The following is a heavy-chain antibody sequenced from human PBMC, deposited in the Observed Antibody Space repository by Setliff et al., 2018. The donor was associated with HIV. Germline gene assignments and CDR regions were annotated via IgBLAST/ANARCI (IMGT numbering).Heavy chain of an antibody. CDR2: IYYGGNT. V-gene: IGHV4-59*08. D-gene: IGHD3-9*01. J-gene: IGHJ5*02. CDR1: GGSISSYY. CDR3: ARHEGYNDFLTGYFRYKWYDP. Sequence: SETLSLTCTVSGGSISSYYWSWIRQSPGKGLEWIGHIYYGGNTKYNPSLKSRVTMSSDTSKNQFSLKLNSVTAADTAVYYCARHEGYNDFLTGYFRYKWYDPWGQGTLVTVSS.